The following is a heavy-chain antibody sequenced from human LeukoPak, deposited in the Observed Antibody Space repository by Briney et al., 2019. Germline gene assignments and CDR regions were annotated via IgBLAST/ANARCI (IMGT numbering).Heavy chain of an antibody. D-gene: IGHD6-13*01. J-gene: IGHJ4*02. CDR1: GGSISSYY. CDR2: IYYSGST. Sequence: SETVSLTCTVSGGSISSYYWSWIRQPPGKGLEWIGYIYYSGSTNYNPSLKSRVTISVDTSKNQFSLKLSSVTAADTAVYYCARVRQQLVPTFDYWGQGTLVTVSS. CDR3: ARVRQQLVPTFDY. V-gene: IGHV4-59*01.